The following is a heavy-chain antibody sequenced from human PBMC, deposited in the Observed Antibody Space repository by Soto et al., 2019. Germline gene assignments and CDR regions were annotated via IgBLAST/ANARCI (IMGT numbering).Heavy chain of an antibody. D-gene: IGHD1-1*01. V-gene: IGHV4-31*03. CDR2: IYYSGST. CDR3: ARDGRGLERPNAFDI. Sequence: QVQLQESGPGLVKPSQTLSLTCTVSGGSISSGGYYWSWIRQHPGKGLEWIGYIYYSGSTYYNPSLKSRVTISVDTSKNQFSLKLSSVTAADTAVYYCARDGRGLERPNAFDIWGQGTMVTVSS. J-gene: IGHJ3*02. CDR1: GGSISSGGYY.